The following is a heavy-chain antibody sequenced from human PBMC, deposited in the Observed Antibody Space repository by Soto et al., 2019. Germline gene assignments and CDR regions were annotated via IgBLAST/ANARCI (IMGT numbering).Heavy chain of an antibody. CDR1: GFTFSSYG. CDR3: AKDRDIAYHLEGGFYYSDMDV. J-gene: IGHJ6*02. CDR2: ISYDGSNK. Sequence: PRLSLRLSCAASGFTFSSYGMHWVRQAPGKGLEWGAVISYDGSNKYYADSVKGRFTISRDNSKNTLFLQMNSLRAEDTARYYCAKDRDIAYHLEGGFYYSDMDVWGQGTTVTV. D-gene: IGHD5-12*01. V-gene: IGHV3-30*18.